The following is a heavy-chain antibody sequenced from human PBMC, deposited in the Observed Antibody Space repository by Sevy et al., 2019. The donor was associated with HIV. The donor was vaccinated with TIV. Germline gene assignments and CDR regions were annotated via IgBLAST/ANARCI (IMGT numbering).Heavy chain of an antibody. J-gene: IGHJ4*02. CDR2: ISGSGGSGDKT. Sequence: GGSLRLSCAASGFTFSSYAMNWVRQAPGKGLEWVSGISGSGGSGDKTNYADSVKGRFTISREDSKNSLYLQLNSLRATDTAIYYWARKHDSSGYFDYWGKGTLVTVS. V-gene: IGHV3-23*01. CDR1: GFTFSSYA. CDR3: ARKHDSSGYFDY. D-gene: IGHD3-22*01.